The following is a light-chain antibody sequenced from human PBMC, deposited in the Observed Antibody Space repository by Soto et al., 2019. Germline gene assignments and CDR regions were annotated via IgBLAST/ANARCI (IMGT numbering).Light chain of an antibody. CDR3: SSYTSSNTVA. J-gene: IGLJ2*01. CDR2: EVS. V-gene: IGLV2-14*01. CDR1: SSDVGGYNF. Sequence: QSVLTQPASVSGSPGQSITISCTGTSSDVGGYNFVSWYQQHPGKAPKLMIYEVSNRPSGVSNRFSDSKSGNTASLTISGLQAEDEADYYCSSYTSSNTVAFGGGTKLTVL.